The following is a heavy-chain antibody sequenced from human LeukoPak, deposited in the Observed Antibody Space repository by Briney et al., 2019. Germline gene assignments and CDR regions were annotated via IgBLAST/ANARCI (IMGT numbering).Heavy chain of an antibody. D-gene: IGHD3-22*01. V-gene: IGHV3-23*01. CDR1: GFTFTYYA. CDR2: ISSSGGST. J-gene: IGHJ4*02. Sequence: GGSLRLSCAASGFTFTYYAMSWVRQAPGKGLEWVSAISSSGGSTYYADSVKGRFTISRDNSKNTLYLQMNSLRAEDTAVYYCARGGGKSSGYFDFWGQGAPVTVSS. CDR3: ARGGGKSSGYFDF.